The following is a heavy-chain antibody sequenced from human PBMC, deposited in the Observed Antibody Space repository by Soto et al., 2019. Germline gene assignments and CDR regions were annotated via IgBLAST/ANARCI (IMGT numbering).Heavy chain of an antibody. CDR2: IYYSGST. V-gene: IGHV4-39*01. CDR1: SGSISSSSYY. CDR3: ARPIQHRANYYMDV. D-gene: IGHD5-18*01. Sequence: SETLSLTCSVSSGSISSSSYYWGWIRQPPGKGLEWIGSIYYSGSTYYNPSLKSRVTISVDTSKNQFSLKLSSVTAADTSVYYCARPIQHRANYYMDVWGKGTTVTVPS. J-gene: IGHJ6*03.